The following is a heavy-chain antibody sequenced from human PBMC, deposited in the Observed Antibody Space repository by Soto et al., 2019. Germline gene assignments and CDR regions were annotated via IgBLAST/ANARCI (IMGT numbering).Heavy chain of an antibody. V-gene: IGHV4-31*03. D-gene: IGHD3-3*01. CDR1: GGSISSGGYY. J-gene: IGHJ3*02. CDR2: IYYSGST. Sequence: KPSETLSLTCFVSGGSISSGGYYWSWIRQHPGKGLEWIGYIYYSGSTYYNPSLKSRVTISVDTSKNQFSLKLSSVTAADTAVYYCARGLLLDFWSGSRWGAFDIWRQGTMVTVS. CDR3: ARGLLLDFWSGSRWGAFDI.